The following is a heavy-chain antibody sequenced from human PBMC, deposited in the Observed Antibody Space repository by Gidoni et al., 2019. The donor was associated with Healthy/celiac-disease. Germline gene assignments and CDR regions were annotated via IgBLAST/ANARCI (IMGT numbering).Heavy chain of an antibody. V-gene: IGHV3-21*01. J-gene: IGHJ3*02. CDR3: ARDYRGYCSSTSCYPGFDAFDI. D-gene: IGHD2-2*01. Sequence: EVQLVESGGALVKLGGPLRLPRAPPGLLFITDSITWSRQPPGKGLEWVAAISSGSSCIYYADTVKGRFTISRDNAKNSLYLQMNSLRAEDTAVYYCARDYRGYCSSTSCYPGFDAFDIWGQGTMVTVSS. CDR2: ISSGSSCI. CDR1: GLLFITDS.